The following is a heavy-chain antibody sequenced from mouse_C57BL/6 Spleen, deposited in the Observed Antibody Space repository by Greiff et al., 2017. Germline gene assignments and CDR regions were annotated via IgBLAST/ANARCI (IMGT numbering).Heavy chain of an antibody. J-gene: IGHJ4*01. CDR2: IYPGDGDT. CDR3: ARNYDSSYLYAMDY. V-gene: IGHV1-82*01. D-gene: IGHD1-1*01. CDR1: GYAFSSSW. Sequence: VQLQQSGPELVKPGASVKISCKASGYAFSSSWLNWVKQRPGTGLEWIGRIYPGDGDTNYNGKFKGNATLTADRSTSTAYMQLSRLTSEDSAVYFCARNYDSSYLYAMDYWGQGTTVTVSS.